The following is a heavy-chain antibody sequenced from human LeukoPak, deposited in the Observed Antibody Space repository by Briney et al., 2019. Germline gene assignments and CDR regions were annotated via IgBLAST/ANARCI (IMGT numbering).Heavy chain of an antibody. V-gene: IGHV3-53*01. Sequence: PGGSLRLSCAASGFTVSSNYMSWVRQAPGKGLEWVSVIYSGGSTYYADSVKGRFTISRDNSKNTLYLQMNSLRAEDTAVDYCNAMIVEPKYYFDYWGQGTLVTVSS. CDR3: NAMIVEPKYYFDY. D-gene: IGHD3-22*01. CDR1: GFTVSSNY. J-gene: IGHJ4*02. CDR2: IYSGGST.